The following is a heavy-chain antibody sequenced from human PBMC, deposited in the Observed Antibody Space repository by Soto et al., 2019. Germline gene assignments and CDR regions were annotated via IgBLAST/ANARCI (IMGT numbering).Heavy chain of an antibody. V-gene: IGHV1-3*01. D-gene: IGHD2-15*01. CDR2: INAGNGDT. CDR3: ARAWGGCSGGSCYSFGAEYFQH. CDR1: GCTFTSYA. J-gene: IGHJ1*01. Sequence: ASVKVSCKASGCTFTSYAMHWVRQAPGQRLEWMGWINAGNGDTKYSQKFQGRVTITRDTSASTAYMELSSLRSEDTAVYYCARAWGGCSGGSCYSFGAEYFQHWGQGTLVTVSS.